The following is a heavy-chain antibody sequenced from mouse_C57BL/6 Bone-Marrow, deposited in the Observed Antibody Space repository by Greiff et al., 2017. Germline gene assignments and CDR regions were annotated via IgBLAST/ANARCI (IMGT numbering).Heavy chain of an antibody. V-gene: IGHV1-52*01. D-gene: IGHD4-1*01. CDR3: ARKLTGTLYFDV. Sequence: QVQLQQPGAELVRPGSSVKLSCKASGYTFTSYWMNWVKQRPIQGLEWIGNIDPSDSETHYNQKFKDKATLTVDKSSSTAYMQLSSLTSEDSAVYYCARKLTGTLYFDVWGTGTTVTVSS. J-gene: IGHJ1*03. CDR1: GYTFTSYW. CDR2: IDPSDSET.